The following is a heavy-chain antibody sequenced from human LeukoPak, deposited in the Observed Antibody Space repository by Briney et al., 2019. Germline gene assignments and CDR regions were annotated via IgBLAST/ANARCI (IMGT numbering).Heavy chain of an antibody. Sequence: GGSLRLSCVTSGFTFSDYFMNWIRQAPGKGPEWLSFINSDGNNIYYRDSVKGRFTISRDNAKKTLYLEMNNLRVDDTAIYHCATSRVFDFWGQGTLVAVSS. CDR2: INSDGNNI. V-gene: IGHV3-11*04. CDR1: GFTFSDYF. CDR3: ATSRVFDF. J-gene: IGHJ4*02.